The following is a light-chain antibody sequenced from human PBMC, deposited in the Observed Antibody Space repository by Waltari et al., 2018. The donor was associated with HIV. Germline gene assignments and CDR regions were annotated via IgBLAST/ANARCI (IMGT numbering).Light chain of an antibody. CDR1: RSNIGAGYF. J-gene: IGLJ2*01. CDR2: SDI. Sequence: QSALTQPPSVSGAPGQRVTISCTGNRSNIGAGYFVHWYQHLPGTAPKLLVYSDIHRPSGVPDRVSGSKSCTSASLVITGLQAEDEADYYCQSYDSSLRASVFGGGTKLTVL. CDR3: QSYDSSLRASV. V-gene: IGLV1-40*01.